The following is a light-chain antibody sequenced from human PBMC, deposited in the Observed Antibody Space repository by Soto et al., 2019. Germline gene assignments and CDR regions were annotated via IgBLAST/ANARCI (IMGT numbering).Light chain of an antibody. V-gene: IGKV3-20*01. CDR1: QSVSSTY. CDR2: GAS. CDR3: QQYGDSLFT. J-gene: IGKJ2*01. Sequence: VLTQSPGTLSLSAGERATLSCRASQSVSSTYLAWYQHRPGQAPRLLIYGASRKATGIPDRFSGSGSGTDFTLTISRLEREDFAVYYCQQYGDSLFTFGQGTKVEIK.